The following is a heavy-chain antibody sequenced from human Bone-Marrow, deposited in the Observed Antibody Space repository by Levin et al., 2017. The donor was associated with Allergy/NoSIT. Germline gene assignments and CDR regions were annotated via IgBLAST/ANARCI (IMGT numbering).Heavy chain of an antibody. Sequence: SETLSLTCSVSGGSTNSGDYYWSWIRQSSERGLEWLGSIHYSGSTYTKPSLKSRLTISLDTSKTQFSLRLTSMTAADTAVYYCARGLSLTRGVTPSPRNWFNPWGHGTPVIVSS. CDR1: GGSTNSGDYY. CDR2: IHYSGST. D-gene: IGHD3-10*01. V-gene: IGHV4-30-4*01. CDR3: ARGLSLTRGVTPSPRNWFNP. J-gene: IGHJ5*02.